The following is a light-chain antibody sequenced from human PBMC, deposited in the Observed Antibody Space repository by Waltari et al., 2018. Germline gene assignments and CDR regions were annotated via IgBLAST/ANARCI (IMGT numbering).Light chain of an antibody. CDR3: QQVDSFPRT. V-gene: IGKV1-12*01. CDR1: QGISSR. Sequence: DIQMTQSTSSVSASVGDRVTLTCRASQGISSRLAWYQQKPGKAPKLLIYDASSLHSGVPSRFSGSGSGTEFTLTISSLQPEDFATYYCQQVDSFPRTFGQGTKVEVK. CDR2: DAS. J-gene: IGKJ1*01.